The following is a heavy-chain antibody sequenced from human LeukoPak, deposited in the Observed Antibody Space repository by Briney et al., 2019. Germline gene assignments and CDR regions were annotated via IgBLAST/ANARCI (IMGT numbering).Heavy chain of an antibody. J-gene: IGHJ4*02. CDR1: GGVFTTYA. V-gene: IGHV1-69*11. CDR2: IIPFLGTT. Sequence: SVKVSCKASGGVFTTYAISWVRQAPGQGLEWMGSIIPFLGTTNYAQKFQGRVTITADEPTRTAYMELSSLRSEDTAVYYCATVEALAARPDYWGQGTLVTVSS. D-gene: IGHD6-6*01. CDR3: ATVEALAARPDY.